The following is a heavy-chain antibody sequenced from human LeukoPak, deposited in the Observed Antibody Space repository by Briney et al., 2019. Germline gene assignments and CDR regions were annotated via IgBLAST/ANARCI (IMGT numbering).Heavy chain of an antibody. J-gene: IGHJ4*02. V-gene: IGHV1-69*06. Sequence: GSSVKVSCKASGGTFSSYAISWVRQAPGQGLEWMGGIIPIFGTANYAQKFQGRVTITADKSTSPAYMELSSLESEDAAVYYGGGCHYDYVWGSYRMIDYWGQGTLVTVSS. D-gene: IGHD3-16*02. CDR3: GGCHYDYVWGSYRMIDY. CDR1: GGTFSSYA. CDR2: IIPIFGTA.